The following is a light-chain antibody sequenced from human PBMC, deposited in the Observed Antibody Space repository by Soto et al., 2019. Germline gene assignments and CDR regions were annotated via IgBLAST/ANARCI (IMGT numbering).Light chain of an antibody. V-gene: IGLV1-51*01. CDR2: DNN. CDR3: GSWDTSLSGII. CDR1: SFNIGDNY. Sequence: QSVLTQPPSVSAAPGQKVTISCSGGSFNIGDNYVSWYQQLPGTAPKLLIYDNNKRPLGIPDRFSGSKSGTSATLDISGLQTGDEADYYCGSWDTSLSGIIFGGGTKVTVL. J-gene: IGLJ2*01.